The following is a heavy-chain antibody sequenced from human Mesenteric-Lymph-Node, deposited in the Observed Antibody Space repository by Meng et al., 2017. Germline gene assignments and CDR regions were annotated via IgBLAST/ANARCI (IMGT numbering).Heavy chain of an antibody. Sequence: ASVKVSCKASGGTFSSYAISWVRQAPGQGLEWMGRINPNSGGTNYAQKFQGRVTMTRDTSISTAYMELSRLRSDDTAVYYCARGSGDIVAVPAAMLGYYYYGMDVWGQGTTVTVSS. CDR3: ARGSGDIVAVPAAMLGYYYYGMDV. D-gene: IGHD2-2*01. J-gene: IGHJ6*02. V-gene: IGHV1-2*06. CDR2: INPNSGGT. CDR1: GGTFSSYA.